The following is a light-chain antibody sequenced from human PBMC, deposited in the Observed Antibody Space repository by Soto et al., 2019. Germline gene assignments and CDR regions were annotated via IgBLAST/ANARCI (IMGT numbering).Light chain of an antibody. CDR2: RNN. Sequence: QPVLTQPPSASGTPGQRVTISCSGSSSNIGSNYVYWYQQLPGTAPKLLIYRNNQRPSGVPDRFSGSKSGTSASLAISGLRSEDEADYYCAAWDDSLNPWVFGGGTKLTVL. J-gene: IGLJ3*02. CDR1: SSNIGSNY. V-gene: IGLV1-47*01. CDR3: AAWDDSLNPWV.